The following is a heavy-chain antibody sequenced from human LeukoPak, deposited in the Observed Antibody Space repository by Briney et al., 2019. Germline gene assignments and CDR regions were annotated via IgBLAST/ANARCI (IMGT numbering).Heavy chain of an antibody. D-gene: IGHD3-10*01. V-gene: IGHV1-46*01. CDR3: ACPRRKIWFGESEGPNFDY. CDR1: GYTFTNYY. J-gene: IGHJ4*02. Sequence: ASVKVSCKASGYTFTNYYMHWVRQAPGQGLEWMGIINPSGGSTSYAQKFQGRVTMTRDTSTSTVYMELSSLRSEDTAVYYCACPRRKIWFGESEGPNFDYWGQGTLVTVSS. CDR2: INPSGGST.